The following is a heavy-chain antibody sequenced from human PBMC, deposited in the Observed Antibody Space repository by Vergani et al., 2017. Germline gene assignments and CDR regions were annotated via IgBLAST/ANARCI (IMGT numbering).Heavy chain of an antibody. CDR1: GFTSSYYG. J-gene: IGHJ1*01. CDR2: ISYDGTKK. CDR3: AKKSCCKPGCQIWYFRE. D-gene: IGHD2/OR15-2a*01. Sequence: QVHLVESGGGVVQPGRSLRLSCVVSGFTSSYYGMHWVRQAPGKGLEWVAVISYDGTKKYYADSVKGRFTIYRDNSNSTLYLQMNSLRTEDTAVYYCAKKSCCKPGCQIWYFREWGQCTLVTVSS. V-gene: IGHV3-30*18.